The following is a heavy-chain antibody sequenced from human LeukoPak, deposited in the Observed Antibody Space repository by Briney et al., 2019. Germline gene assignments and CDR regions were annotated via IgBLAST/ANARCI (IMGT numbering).Heavy chain of an antibody. V-gene: IGHV3-48*03. CDR3: SSLRGLRLGELSPHQRMDV. D-gene: IGHD3-16*02. J-gene: IGHJ6*02. Sequence: GGSLRLSCAASGFTLGSYEMNWVRQAPGKGLEWVSYIGGGSTIYYADSVKGRFTISRDNVKNSLYLQMNSLRAEDTAVYYCSSLRGLRLGELSPHQRMDVWGQGTTVTVSS. CDR1: GFTLGSYE. CDR2: IGGGSTI.